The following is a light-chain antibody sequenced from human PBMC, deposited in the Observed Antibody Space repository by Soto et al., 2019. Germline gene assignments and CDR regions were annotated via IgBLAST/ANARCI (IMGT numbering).Light chain of an antibody. CDR3: QQYGSSLL. CDR1: QSVSSSY. Sequence: EIVLTQSPGTLSLSPGERATLSCRASQSVSSSYLAWYQQKPGQAPRLLIYGASSRATGIPDRFSGSGSGTEFTLTISRLEPEDFAVYYCQQYGSSLLFGQGTKVEIK. J-gene: IGKJ1*01. V-gene: IGKV3-20*01. CDR2: GAS.